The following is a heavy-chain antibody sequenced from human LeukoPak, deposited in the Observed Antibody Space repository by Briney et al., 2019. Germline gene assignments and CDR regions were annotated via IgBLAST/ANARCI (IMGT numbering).Heavy chain of an antibody. CDR2: ISSSSSYI. Sequence: PGGSLRLSCVPSGITFSNSALSWVRQAPGKGLEWVSSISSSSSYIYYADSVKGRFTISRDNAKNSLYLQMNSLRAEDTAVYYCARGPNQKTRAAAGRNWFDPWGQGTLVTVSS. D-gene: IGHD6-13*01. CDR3: ARGPNQKTRAAAGRNWFDP. CDR1: GITFSNSA. J-gene: IGHJ5*02. V-gene: IGHV3-21*01.